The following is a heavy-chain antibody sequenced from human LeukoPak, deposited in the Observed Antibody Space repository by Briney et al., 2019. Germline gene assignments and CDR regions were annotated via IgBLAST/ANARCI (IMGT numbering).Heavy chain of an antibody. D-gene: IGHD1-14*01. J-gene: IGHJ4*02. V-gene: IGHV4-39*01. Sequence: PSETPSLTCTVSSGSISSSSYYWGWIRQPPGKGLEWIGSIYYSGSSHYNPSLKGRVTISVDTSKNQFSLKLSSVTAADTAVYYCARHNRPLFDYWGQGTLVTVSS. CDR2: IYYSGSS. CDR1: SGSISSSSYY. CDR3: ARHNRPLFDY.